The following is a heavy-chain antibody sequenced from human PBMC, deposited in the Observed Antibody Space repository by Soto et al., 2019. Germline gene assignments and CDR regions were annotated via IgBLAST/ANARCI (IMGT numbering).Heavy chain of an antibody. V-gene: IGHV1-8*01. CDR3: AMRQGTDYWAVFDN. CDR1: GYTFTSYD. D-gene: IGHD3-9*01. J-gene: IGHJ4*02. CDR2: INPNSGNT. Sequence: GASVKVSCKASGYTFTSYDINWVRQATGQGLEWMGWINPNSGNTGSVQRFQGRVIMTRNTSINTAYMELSSLRSEDTAVYYCAMRQGTDYWAVFDNWGKGTKVTVSS.